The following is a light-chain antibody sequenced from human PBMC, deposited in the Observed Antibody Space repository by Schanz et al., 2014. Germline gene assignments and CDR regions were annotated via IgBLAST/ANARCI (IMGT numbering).Light chain of an antibody. V-gene: IGKV4-1*01. Sequence: DIVMTQSPDSLAVSLGERATINCRSSQSVLCTSNNKNFLAWYKQTPGQPPKLLIYWASTRESGVPDRFSGSGSGTDFTLTISSLQAEDVAVYYCQQYYSTALTFGGGTKVEIK. CDR2: WAS. CDR3: QQYYSTALT. J-gene: IGKJ4*01. CDR1: QSVLCTSNNKNF.